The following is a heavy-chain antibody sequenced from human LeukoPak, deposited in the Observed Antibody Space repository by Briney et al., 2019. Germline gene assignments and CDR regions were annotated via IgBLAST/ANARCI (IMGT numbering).Heavy chain of an antibody. J-gene: IGHJ6*03. V-gene: IGHV1-69*01. CDR3: TRAVVPAASLYYYYYYMDA. Sequence: ASVKVSCKASGGTFSSYAISWVRQAPGQGLEWMGGIIPIFGTANYAQKFQGRVTITADESTSTAYMELSSLRSEDTAVYYCTRAVVPAASLYYYYYYMDAWGKGTTVTVSS. CDR1: GGTFSSYA. D-gene: IGHD2-2*01. CDR2: IIPIFGTA.